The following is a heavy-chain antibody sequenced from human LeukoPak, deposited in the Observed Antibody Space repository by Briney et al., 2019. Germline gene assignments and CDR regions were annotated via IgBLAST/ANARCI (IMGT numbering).Heavy chain of an antibody. D-gene: IGHD5-24*01. V-gene: IGHV4-39*01. CDR1: VDSISSSSHR. Sequence: ASETLSLTCAVSVDSISSSSHRWGWIRRSPGKGLEWIGSIYYGRTTYYNPSLNSRVTISVLTSKNQFSLQLNSVTAADTAIYYCARHDGRGGATMGAFDSWGQGSLVAVSS. CDR3: ARHDGRGGATMGAFDS. J-gene: IGHJ4*02. CDR2: IYYGRTT.